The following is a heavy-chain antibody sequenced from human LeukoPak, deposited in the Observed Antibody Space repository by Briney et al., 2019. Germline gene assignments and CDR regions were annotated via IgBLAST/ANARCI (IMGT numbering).Heavy chain of an antibody. CDR3: AKDRYDFWSGYTYYFDY. Sequence: SGGSLRLSCAASGFTFDDYAMHWVRQAPGKGLEWVSLISGDSGSTYYADSVKGRFTISRDNSKNSLYLQMNSLRTEDTALYYCAKDRYDFWSGYTYYFDYWGQGTLVTVSS. D-gene: IGHD3-3*01. CDR2: ISGDSGST. CDR1: GFTFDDYA. J-gene: IGHJ4*02. V-gene: IGHV3-43*02.